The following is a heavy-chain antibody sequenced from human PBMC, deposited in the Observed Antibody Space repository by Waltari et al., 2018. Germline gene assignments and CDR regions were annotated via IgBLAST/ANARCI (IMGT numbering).Heavy chain of an antibody. D-gene: IGHD1-7*01. V-gene: IGHV4-34*01. J-gene: IGHJ5*02. Sequence: QVQLQQWGAGLLKPSETLSLTCAVYGGSFSGYYWSWIRQPPGKGLEWIGEINHSGSTNYNPPLKSRVTISVDTSKSQFSLKLSAVTAADTAVYYCARGWNYGIDPWGQGTLVTVSS. CDR2: INHSGST. CDR1: GGSFSGYY. CDR3: ARGWNYGIDP.